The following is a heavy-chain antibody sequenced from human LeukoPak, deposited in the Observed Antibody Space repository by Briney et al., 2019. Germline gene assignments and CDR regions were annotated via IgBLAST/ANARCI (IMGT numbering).Heavy chain of an antibody. CDR1: GYSINSGYF. CDR2: IWYNGSNK. Sequence: LSLTCTVSGYSINSGYFWGWIRRPPGKGLEWVAVIWYNGSNKYYADSVKGRFTISRDNSMNTLYLQMNSLRAEDTAVYYCAREQYSSGWYVFIYWGQGTLVTVSS. CDR3: AREQYSSGWYVFIY. V-gene: IGHV3-33*08. J-gene: IGHJ4*02. D-gene: IGHD6-19*01.